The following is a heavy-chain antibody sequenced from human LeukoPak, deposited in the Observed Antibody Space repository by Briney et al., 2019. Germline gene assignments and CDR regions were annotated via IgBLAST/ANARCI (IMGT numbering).Heavy chain of an antibody. J-gene: IGHJ4*02. CDR1: GGSFSGYY. CDR2: INHSGST. Sequence: PSETLSLTCAVYGGSFSGYYWSWIRQPPGKGLEWIGEINHSGSTNYNPSLKSRVTISVDTSKNQFSLKLSSVTAADTAVYYCAGLLPPSDYWGQGTLVTVSS. V-gene: IGHV4-34*01. D-gene: IGHD3-22*01. CDR3: AGLLPPSDY.